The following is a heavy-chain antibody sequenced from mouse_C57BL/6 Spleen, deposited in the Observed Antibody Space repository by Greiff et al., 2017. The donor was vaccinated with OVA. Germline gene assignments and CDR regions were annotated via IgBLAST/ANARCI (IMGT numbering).Heavy chain of an antibody. Sequence: VHVKQSGPELVKPGASVKMSCKASGYTFTDYNMHWVKQSHGKSLEWIGYINPNNGGTSYNQKFKGKATLTVNKSSSTAYMELRSLTSEDSAVYYCARRVGGPYYYAMDYWGQGTSVTVSS. CDR1: GYTFTDYN. CDR3: ARRVGGPYYYAMDY. D-gene: IGHD1-1*02. J-gene: IGHJ4*01. CDR2: INPNNGGT. V-gene: IGHV1-22*01.